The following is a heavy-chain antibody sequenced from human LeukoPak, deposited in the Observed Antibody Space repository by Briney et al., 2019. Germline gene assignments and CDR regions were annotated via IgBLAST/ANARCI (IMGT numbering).Heavy chain of an antibody. V-gene: IGHV3-11*04. D-gene: IGHD3-22*01. CDR3: ARGPWDYYDSSGYYTLDY. J-gene: IGHJ4*02. CDR1: GFTFSDYY. CDR2: ISSSGSTI. Sequence: GGSLRLSCADSGFTFSDYYMSWIRQAPGKGLEWVSYISSSGSTIYYADSVKGRFTISRDNAKNSLYLQMNSPRAEDTAVYYCARGPWDYYDSSGYYTLDYWGQGTLVTVSS.